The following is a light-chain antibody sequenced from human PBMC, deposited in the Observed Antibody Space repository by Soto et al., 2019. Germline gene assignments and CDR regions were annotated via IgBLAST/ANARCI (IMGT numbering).Light chain of an antibody. J-gene: IGKJ2*03. CDR1: QSVSGSY. Sequence: ETVLTQSPGTLSLSPGERATLSCRASQSVSGSYLTWYQQKPGQAPRLLIYGASSRATGIPDRFSGSGSGTDFTLTISRLEPEDFAVYYCHQHGSTPYSFGHGTKLEIK. V-gene: IGKV3-20*01. CDR3: HQHGSTPYS. CDR2: GAS.